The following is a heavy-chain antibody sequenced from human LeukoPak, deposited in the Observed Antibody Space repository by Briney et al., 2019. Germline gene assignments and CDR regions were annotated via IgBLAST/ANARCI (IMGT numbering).Heavy chain of an antibody. CDR3: ARDTFEWTSIAAAVLFDP. CDR1: GYTFTTYG. J-gene: IGHJ5*02. D-gene: IGHD6-13*01. Sequence: GASVKVSCKASGYTFTTYGISWVRQAPGQGLEWMGWINTNTGNPTYAQGFTGRFVFSLDTSVSTAYLQISSLKAEDTAVYYCARDTFEWTSIAAAVLFDPWGQGTLVTVSS. V-gene: IGHV7-4-1*02. CDR2: INTNTGNP.